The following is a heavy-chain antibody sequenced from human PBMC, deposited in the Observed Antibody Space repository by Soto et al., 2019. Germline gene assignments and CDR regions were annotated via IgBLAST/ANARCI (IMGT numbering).Heavy chain of an antibody. CDR3: ARLGSGYSRYDWDY. J-gene: IGHJ4*02. CDR1: GGSISSSSYY. V-gene: IGHV4-39*01. CDR2: IYYSGST. Sequence: SETLSLTCTVSGGSISSSSYYWGWIRQPPGKGLEWIGSIYYSGSTYYNPSLNSRVTRSLDTAKNQFSRKLSPVTTADTAVYYCARLGSGYSRYDWDYRGQGTPVHVSS. D-gene: IGHD5-12*01.